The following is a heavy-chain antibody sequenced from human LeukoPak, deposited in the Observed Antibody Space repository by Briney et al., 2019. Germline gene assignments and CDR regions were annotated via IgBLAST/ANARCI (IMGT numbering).Heavy chain of an antibody. CDR3: ARGGLEPVDY. Sequence: GGSLRLSCAASGFTFSRYWMHWVRQAPGKGLVWISRINPEETTTNYADSVRGRFTISRDNAKNTLYLEMNSLRTEDTAVYYCARGGLEPVDYWGQGSLVTVSS. V-gene: IGHV3-74*01. J-gene: IGHJ4*02. CDR2: INPEETTT. D-gene: IGHD1-14*01. CDR1: GFTFSRYW.